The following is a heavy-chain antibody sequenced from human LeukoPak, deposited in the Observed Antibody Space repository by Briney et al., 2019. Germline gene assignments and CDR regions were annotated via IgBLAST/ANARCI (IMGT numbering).Heavy chain of an antibody. CDR1: GGSISSSSYY. D-gene: IGHD6-13*01. Sequence: PSETLSLTCTVSGGSISSSSYYWGWIRQPPGKGLEWIGSIYYSGSTYYNPSLKSRVTISVDTSKNQFSLKLSSVTAADTAVYYCASLIGYSGPHWGQGTLVTVSS. CDR3: ASLIGYSGPH. CDR2: IYYSGST. J-gene: IGHJ4*02. V-gene: IGHV4-39*01.